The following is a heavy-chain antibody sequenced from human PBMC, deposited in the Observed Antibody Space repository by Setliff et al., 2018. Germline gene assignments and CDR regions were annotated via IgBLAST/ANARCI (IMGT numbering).Heavy chain of an antibody. CDR2: IYYRGST. D-gene: IGHD4-17*01. V-gene: IGHV4-59*12. CDR1: GGSISSYY. CDR3: AGVYGENDLPDI. Sequence: SETLSLTCTVSGGSISSYYWSWIRQPPGKGLEWTGSIYYRGSTFIYPSLRRRVTISADTSKNQFSLKLTSVTAADTAMYYCAGVYGENDLPDIWGQGTMVTVSS. J-gene: IGHJ3*02.